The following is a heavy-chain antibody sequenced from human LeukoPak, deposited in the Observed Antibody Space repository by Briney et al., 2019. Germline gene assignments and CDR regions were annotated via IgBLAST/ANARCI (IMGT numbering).Heavy chain of an antibody. CDR2: IYTSGST. D-gene: IGHD2-15*01. V-gene: IGHV4-4*07. CDR1: GGSISSYY. J-gene: IGHJ4*02. CDR3: AREPLPYCSGGSCYESAIDY. Sequence: SETLSLTCTVSGGSISSYYWSWIRQPAGKGLEWIGRIYTSGSTNYNPSLKSRVTTSVDTSKNQFSLKLSSVTAADTAVYYCAREPLPYCSGGSCYESAIDYWGQGTLVTVSS.